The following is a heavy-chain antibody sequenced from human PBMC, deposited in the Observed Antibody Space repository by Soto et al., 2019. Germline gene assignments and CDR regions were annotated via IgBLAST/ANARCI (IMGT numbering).Heavy chain of an antibody. CDR1: GGSISSGDYY. Sequence: QVQLHESGPGLVKPSQTLSLTCTVSGGSISSGDYYWSWIRQPPGKGLEWIGYIYYSGSTYYNPSLKSRVTISVDTSKNQFSLKLSSVTAADTAVYYCARDNYYDSSGYYPGGAFDYWGQGTLVTVSS. D-gene: IGHD3-22*01. CDR2: IYYSGST. J-gene: IGHJ4*02. V-gene: IGHV4-30-4*01. CDR3: ARDNYYDSSGYYPGGAFDY.